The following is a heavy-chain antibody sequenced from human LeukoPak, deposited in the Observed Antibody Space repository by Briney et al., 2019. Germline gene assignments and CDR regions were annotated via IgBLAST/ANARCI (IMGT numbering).Heavy chain of an antibody. V-gene: IGHV3-23*01. Sequence: GGSLRLSCEASGLTFNKYGVSWVRQAPGKGLEWVSNISGSGGGTHYASSAKDRAAISRDNSKNTVYLQINGLRAEDTAVYFCVKWDENYYSMDVWGRGTTVTVSS. CDR3: VKWDENYYSMDV. D-gene: IGHD1-26*01. CDR2: ISGSGGGT. J-gene: IGHJ6*03. CDR1: GLTFNKYG.